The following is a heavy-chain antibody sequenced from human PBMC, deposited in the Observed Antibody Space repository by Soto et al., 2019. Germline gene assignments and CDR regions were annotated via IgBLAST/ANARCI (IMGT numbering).Heavy chain of an antibody. CDR1: GYTFTNYY. D-gene: IGHD6-19*01. J-gene: IGHJ4*02. Sequence: GASVKVSCKASGYTFTNYYMHWVRQAPGQGIEWMGIINPSGGSTSYAQKFQGRVTLTRDTSTSTVYMELSSLRSEDTAVYYCARAKTSSGCLEYWGLGTLVTVSS. CDR2: INPSGGST. V-gene: IGHV1-46*01. CDR3: ARAKTSSGCLEY.